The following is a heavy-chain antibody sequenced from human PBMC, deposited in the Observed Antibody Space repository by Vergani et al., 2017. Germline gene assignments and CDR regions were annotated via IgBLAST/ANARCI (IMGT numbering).Heavy chain of an antibody. Sequence: QVQLVQSGAEVKKPGASVKVSCKASGYTFTSYGISWVRQAPGHGLEWMGWISAYNGNTNYAQKLQGRVTMTTDTYTSTAYMELRSLRSDDTAVYYCARDNTIVGVVTEYYYYYGMDVWGEGTTVTVSS. CDR1: GYTFTSYG. V-gene: IGHV1-18*01. J-gene: IGHJ6*04. CDR2: ISAYNGNT. CDR3: ARDNTIVGVVTEYYYYYGMDV. D-gene: IGHD3-3*01.